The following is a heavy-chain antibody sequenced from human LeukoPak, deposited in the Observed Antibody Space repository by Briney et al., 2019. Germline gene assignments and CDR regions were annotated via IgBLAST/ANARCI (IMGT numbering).Heavy chain of an antibody. CDR3: ARDPRDYGENYYYYYMDV. CDR2: IIPIFGTA. V-gene: IGHV1-69*01. CDR1: GGTFSSYA. D-gene: IGHD4-17*01. J-gene: IGHJ6*03. Sequence: SVKVSCKVSGGTFSSYAISWVRQAPGQGLEWMGGIIPIFGTANYAQKFQGRVTITADESTSTAYMELSSLRSEDTAVYYCARDPRDYGENYYYYYMDVWGKGTTVTVSS.